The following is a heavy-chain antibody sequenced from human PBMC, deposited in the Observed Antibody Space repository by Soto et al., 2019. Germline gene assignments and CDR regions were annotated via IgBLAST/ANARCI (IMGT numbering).Heavy chain of an antibody. J-gene: IGHJ4*02. CDR2: IKSKTDGKTT. CDR3: TTDWPVPSLLQWFGEADY. CDR1: GFTFSNAW. Sequence: EVQLVESGGGLVKAGGSLRLSCAASGFTFSNAWMSWVRQAPGKGLEWVGRIKSKTDGKTTDYAAPVKGRVTISRDDSKTTMYLQMNSLKTEDTAVYYGTTDWPVPSLLQWFGEADYWGQGTLVTVSS. D-gene: IGHD3-10*01. V-gene: IGHV3-15*01.